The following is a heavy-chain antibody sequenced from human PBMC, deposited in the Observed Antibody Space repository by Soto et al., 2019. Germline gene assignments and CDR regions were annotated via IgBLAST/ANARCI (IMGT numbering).Heavy chain of an antibody. J-gene: IGHJ4*02. CDR1: GYTFISYG. CDR3: ARFYSSSSVGFDY. V-gene: IGHV1-18*01. CDR2: ISAYNGNT. D-gene: IGHD6-6*01. Sequence: ASVKVSCKASGYTFISYGITWVRQAPGQGLEWMGYISAYNGNTNYAQKLQGRLTMTTDTSTSTAYMELRSLRSEDTAVYYCARFYSSSSVGFDYWGQGTLVTVSS.